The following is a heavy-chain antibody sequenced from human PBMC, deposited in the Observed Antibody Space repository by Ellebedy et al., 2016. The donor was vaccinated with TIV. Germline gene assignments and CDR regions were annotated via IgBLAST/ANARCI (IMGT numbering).Heavy chain of an antibody. V-gene: IGHV3-66*01. D-gene: IGHD3-10*01. Sequence: PGGSLRLSCAASGFTVSSNYMSWVRQAPGKGLEWVSVIYSGGSTYYADSVKGRFTISRDNSKNTLYLQMNSLIAEDTAVYYCARESVLALDYWGQGTLVTVSS. CDR3: ARESVLALDY. CDR1: GFTVSSNY. CDR2: IYSGGST. J-gene: IGHJ4*02.